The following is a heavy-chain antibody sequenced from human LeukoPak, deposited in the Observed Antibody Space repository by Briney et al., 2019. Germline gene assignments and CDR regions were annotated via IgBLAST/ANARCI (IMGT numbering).Heavy chain of an antibody. J-gene: IGHJ6*03. V-gene: IGHV4-34*01. CDR3: ARGTGSSWYYYYYYMDV. CDR1: GGSFSGYY. D-gene: IGHD6-13*01. Sequence: SETLSLTCAVYGGSFSGYYWSWIRQPPGKGLEWIGEINHSGSTNYNPSLKSRVTISVDTSKNQFSLKLSSVTAADTAVYYCARGTGSSWYYYYYYMDVWGKGTTVTVSS. CDR2: INHSGST.